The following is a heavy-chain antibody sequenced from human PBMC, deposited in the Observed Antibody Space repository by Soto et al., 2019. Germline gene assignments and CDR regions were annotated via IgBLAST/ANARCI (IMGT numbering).Heavy chain of an antibody. V-gene: IGHV4-59*12. D-gene: IGHD3-3*01. Sequence: SETLSLTCTVSGGSISSYFWSWIRQPPGKGLEWIGYIFYSGSTNYNPSLKSRVTISVDTSKNKFSLKLSSVNAADTAVYYCARDTSPHDYDFWSGPDPYYYA. J-gene: IGHJ6*01. CDR3: ARDTSPHDYDFWSGPDPYYYA. CDR1: GGSISSYF. CDR2: IFYSGST.